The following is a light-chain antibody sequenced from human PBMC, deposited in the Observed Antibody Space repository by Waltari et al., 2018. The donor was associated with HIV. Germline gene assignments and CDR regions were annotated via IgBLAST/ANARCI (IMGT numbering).Light chain of an antibody. CDR2: AAS. CDR3: QQCKKLPLT. V-gene: IGKV1-33*01. Sequence: DIHLSQSPSSLSASLGGRVTIACQASQDIENYLTWYQQKPGKSPKLLIYAASTLEVGVPSRFSGGGSGTDFNFTINNLQPDDFATYYCQQCKKLPLTFGGGTKVEMK. J-gene: IGKJ4*01. CDR1: QDIENY.